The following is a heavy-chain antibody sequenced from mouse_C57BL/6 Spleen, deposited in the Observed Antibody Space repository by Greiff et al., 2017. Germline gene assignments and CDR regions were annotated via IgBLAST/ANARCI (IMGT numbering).Heavy chain of an antibody. Sequence: QVQLQQPGAELVMPGASVKLSCKASGYTFTSYWMHWVKQRPGKSLEWIGEIDPSDSYTNYNPPFKGKSTLTLNNSSHTVSMQLSSLTSEYSAVYYCASRKDGYRSYWYFDVWGTGTTVTVSS. CDR1: GYTFTSYW. V-gene: IGHV1-69*01. D-gene: IGHD2-3*01. CDR2: IDPSDSYT. CDR3: ASRKDGYRSYWYFDV. J-gene: IGHJ1*03.